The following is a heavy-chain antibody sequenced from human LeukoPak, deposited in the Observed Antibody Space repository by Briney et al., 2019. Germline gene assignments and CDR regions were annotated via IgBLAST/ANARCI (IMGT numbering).Heavy chain of an antibody. J-gene: IGHJ6*02. CDR1: GYTFTSYD. V-gene: IGHV1-8*01. CDR3: ARAPQKDIVVVPAAMRAAYYYYGMDV. CDR2: MNPNSGNT. Sequence: ASVKVSCTASGYTFTSYDINWVRQATGQGLGWMGWMNPNSGNTGYEHKFQGRVTMTRNTSISTVYMELSSLRSEDTAVYYCARAPQKDIVVVPAAMRAAYYYYGMDVWGQGTTVTVSS. D-gene: IGHD2-2*01.